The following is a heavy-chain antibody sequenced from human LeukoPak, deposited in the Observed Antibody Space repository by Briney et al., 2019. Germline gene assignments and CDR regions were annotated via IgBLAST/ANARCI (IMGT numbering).Heavy chain of an antibody. CDR1: GYTLTELS. J-gene: IGHJ4*02. D-gene: IGHD1-26*01. CDR2: FDPEDGET. Sequence: ASVKVSCKVSGYTLTELSMHWVRQAPGKGLEWMGGFDPEDGETIYAQKFQGRVTMTEDTSTDTAYMELSSLRSGDTAVYYCAVVVGATTAFDYWGQGTLVTVSS. V-gene: IGHV1-24*01. CDR3: AVVVGATTAFDY.